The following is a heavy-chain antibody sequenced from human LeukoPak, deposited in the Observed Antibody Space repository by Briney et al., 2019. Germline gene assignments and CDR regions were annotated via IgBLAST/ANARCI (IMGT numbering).Heavy chain of an antibody. V-gene: IGHV4-34*01. CDR1: GGSFSGYY. D-gene: IGHD3-10*01. Sequence: SETLSLTCAVYGGSFSGYYWSWIRQPPGKGLEWIGEINHSGSTNYNPSLKSRVTISVDTSKNQFSLKLSSVTAADTAVYYCATHLSNGSGRSPLDYRGPATLVTVAS. J-gene: IGHJ4*02. CDR3: ATHLSNGSGRSPLDY. CDR2: INHSGST.